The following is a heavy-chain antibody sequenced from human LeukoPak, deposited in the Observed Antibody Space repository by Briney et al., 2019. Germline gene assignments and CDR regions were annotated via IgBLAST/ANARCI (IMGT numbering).Heavy chain of an antibody. Sequence: ASVKVSCKASGYTFTDYYMHWVRQAPGQGLEWMGLINPHSGGTNYAQRFQGRVTMTRDTSISTAYMELSRLRSDDSAVYYCARGRYYTDTSGFSPLDPWGQGTLVTVSS. CDR3: ARGRYYTDTSGFSPLDP. D-gene: IGHD3-22*01. J-gene: IGHJ5*02. V-gene: IGHV1-2*02. CDR1: GYTFTDYY. CDR2: INPHSGGT.